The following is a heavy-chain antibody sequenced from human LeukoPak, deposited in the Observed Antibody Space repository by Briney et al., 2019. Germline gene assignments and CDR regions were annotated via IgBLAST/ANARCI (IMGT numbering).Heavy chain of an antibody. J-gene: IGHJ4*02. Sequence: GGSLRLSCAASGFTFSSYGMHWVRQAPGKGLEWVAFIRYDGSNKYYADSAKGRFTISRDNFKNTLFLQMNSLRAEDTAVYYCAKGFKYYYDSSGYYYDYWGQGTLVTVSS. CDR2: IRYDGSNK. CDR1: GFTFSSYG. CDR3: AKGFKYYYDSSGYYYDY. D-gene: IGHD3-22*01. V-gene: IGHV3-30*02.